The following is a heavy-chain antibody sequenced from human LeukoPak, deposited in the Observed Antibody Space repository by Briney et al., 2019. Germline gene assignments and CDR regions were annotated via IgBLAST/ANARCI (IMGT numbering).Heavy chain of an antibody. J-gene: IGHJ4*02. D-gene: IGHD3-10*01. CDR3: ARGNYGSRSYSLL. CDR2: INPNSGGT. Sequence: GASVKVSCKASGYTFTGYYMHWVRQAPGQGLEWMGRINPNSGGTNYAQKFQGRVTMTRDTSISTAYMELSRLRSDDTAVYYCARGNYGSRSYSLLWGQGTLVTVSS. V-gene: IGHV1-2*06. CDR1: GYTFTGYY.